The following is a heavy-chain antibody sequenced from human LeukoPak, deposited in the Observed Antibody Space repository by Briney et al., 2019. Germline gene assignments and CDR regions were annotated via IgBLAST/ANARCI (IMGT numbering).Heavy chain of an antibody. Sequence: AGGSLRLSCAASGFTFNNAWMTWVRQAPGKGLEWVGRIESKAHGGTTDHAAPVKGGFTISRDDSKNTLYLQMNSLKIGDTAVYYCTTGPPNCSGDCSTHYWGQGTLVTVSS. CDR3: TTGPPNCSGDCSTHY. D-gene: IGHD2-21*02. J-gene: IGHJ4*02. V-gene: IGHV3-15*04. CDR2: IESKAHGGTT. CDR1: GFTFNNAW.